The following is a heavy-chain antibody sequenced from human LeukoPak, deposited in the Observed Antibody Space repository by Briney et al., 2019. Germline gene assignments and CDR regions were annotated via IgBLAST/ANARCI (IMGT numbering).Heavy chain of an antibody. CDR2: IYHSGST. V-gene: IGHV4-38-2*02. CDR3: ARDGVFHDSDGYSFDY. Sequence: PSETLSLTCAVSNYSITSGYFWGWIRQPPGKGLEWIVSIYHSGSTYYNPSLRNRVTLFVDTSKNQFSLKLTSLTAADTAVYYCARDGVFHDSDGYSFDYWGQGTLVTVSS. J-gene: IGHJ4*02. CDR1: NYSITSGYF. D-gene: IGHD3-22*01.